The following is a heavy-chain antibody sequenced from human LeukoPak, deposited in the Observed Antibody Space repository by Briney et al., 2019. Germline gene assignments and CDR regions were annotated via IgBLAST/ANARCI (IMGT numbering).Heavy chain of an antibody. D-gene: IGHD6-25*01. CDR1: GFSLSAYW. V-gene: IGHV3-7*03. Sequence: PGGSLRLSCAASGFSLSAYWMTWVRQAPGKGLEWVANINRDGSQKNHVDSVKGRFTISRDNAKNSLYLQMNSLRAEDTAVFYCAKDRSGNLPDYWGQGTLVTVSS. CDR2: INRDGSQK. J-gene: IGHJ4*02. CDR3: AKDRSGNLPDY.